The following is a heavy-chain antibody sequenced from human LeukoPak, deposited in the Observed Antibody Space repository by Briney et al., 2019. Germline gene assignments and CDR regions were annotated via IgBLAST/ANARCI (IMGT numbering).Heavy chain of an antibody. D-gene: IGHD3-10*01. V-gene: IGHV4-39*01. CDR1: GGSISSSSYY. CDR2: LFYSGST. J-gene: IGHJ4*02. CDR3: VRLSRGPTYRYDF. Sequence: SENLSLTCTVSGGSISSSSYYWGWIRQPPGKGLECIGSLFYSGSTYYNPSLKSRVTISVDTSKNQFSLKLSSVTAADTAVYYCVRLSRGPTYRYDFWGQGTLVTVSS.